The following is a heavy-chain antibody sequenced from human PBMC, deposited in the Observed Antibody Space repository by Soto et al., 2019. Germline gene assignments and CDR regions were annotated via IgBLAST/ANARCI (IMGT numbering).Heavy chain of an antibody. J-gene: IGHJ5*02. CDR2: ISGSGGST. CDR3: AKDRSITMIVVVNWFEP. D-gene: IGHD3-22*01. V-gene: IGHV3-23*01. Sequence: PGGSLRLSCSACGFTFSSYAMSWVRQAPGKGLEWVSAISGSGGSTYYADSVKGRFTISRDNSKNTLYLQMNSLRAEDTAVYYCAKDRSITMIVVVNWFEPWGQGTLVTVSS. CDR1: GFTFSSYA.